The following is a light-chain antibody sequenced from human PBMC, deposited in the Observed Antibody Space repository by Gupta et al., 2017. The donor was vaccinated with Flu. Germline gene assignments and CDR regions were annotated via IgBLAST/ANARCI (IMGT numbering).Light chain of an antibody. CDR3: GACDNSLNSFV. V-gene: IGLV1-47*01. J-gene: IGLJ1*01. Sequence: QSVLTQPPSTSGTPGQRVTISCSGTTFNIGNNYVYWFQQLPGAAPRLLIYRVNERHSGVPDRFSASKSATTGSLAISGLRSEDEGDYFCGACDNSLNSFVFGTGTTVTVL. CDR1: TFNIGNNY. CDR2: RVN.